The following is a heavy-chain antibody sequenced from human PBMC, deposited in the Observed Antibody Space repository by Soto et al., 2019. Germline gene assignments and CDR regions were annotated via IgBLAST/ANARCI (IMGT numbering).Heavy chain of an antibody. Sequence: QVQLQQWGAGLLKPSETLSHTRTVYGGSFSGYYWSWIRQPPGKGLEWIGDINHNGDTNYNPSLKSRVTISVDTSKNQFSLKLNSVTAADTAVYYCARRLDDWGQGILVTVSS. J-gene: IGHJ4*02. CDR2: INHNGDT. CDR1: GGSFSGYY. V-gene: IGHV4-34*01. CDR3: ARRLDD.